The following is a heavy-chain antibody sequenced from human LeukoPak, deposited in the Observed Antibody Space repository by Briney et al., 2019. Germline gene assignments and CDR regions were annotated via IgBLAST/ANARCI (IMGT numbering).Heavy chain of an antibody. CDR2: ISDTGGRI. D-gene: IGHD5-24*01. V-gene: IGHV3-48*03. Sequence: GGSLRLSCVVSGFIFGNEDMNWVRQVPGKGLEWIAYISDTGGRITYGDSVKGRFTISRDNAKNSLYLQMNSLRVEDTAIYYCARGGNYAPFDYWGQGALVAVSS. CDR3: ARGGNYAPFDY. J-gene: IGHJ4*02. CDR1: GFIFGNED.